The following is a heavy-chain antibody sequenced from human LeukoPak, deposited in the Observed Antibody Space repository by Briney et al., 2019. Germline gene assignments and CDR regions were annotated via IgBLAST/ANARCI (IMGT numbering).Heavy chain of an antibody. J-gene: IGHJ4*02. D-gene: IGHD6-13*01. Sequence: GGSLRLSCAASGFSFRRYAMNWVRRAPGKGLEWVAYVNAESTDILYADSVRGRFTFSRDNAKNSLYLQMNSLRAEDRGVYYCAIDTFEPLVIDFWGQGTLVTVSS. CDR2: VNAESTDI. V-gene: IGHV3-21*05. CDR3: AIDTFEPLVIDF. CDR1: GFSFRRYA.